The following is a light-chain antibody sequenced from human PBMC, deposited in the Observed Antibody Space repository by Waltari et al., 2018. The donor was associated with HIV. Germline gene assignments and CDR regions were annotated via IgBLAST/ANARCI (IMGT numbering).Light chain of an antibody. Sequence: QSVLTLPPSVSGAPGQRVTISCTGSSSNIGAGYGVHWYQQLPGTAPKLLIYGNSNRPSGVPDRFSGSKSGTSASLAITGLQAEDEADYYCQSYDSSLSGSVFGGGTKLTVL. J-gene: IGLJ3*02. CDR3: QSYDSSLSGSV. CDR1: SSNIGAGYG. CDR2: GNS. V-gene: IGLV1-40*01.